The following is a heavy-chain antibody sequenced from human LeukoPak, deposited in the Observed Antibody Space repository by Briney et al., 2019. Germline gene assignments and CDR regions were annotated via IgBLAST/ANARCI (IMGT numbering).Heavy chain of an antibody. CDR3: AKDPRSYCSSTSCPPWFDP. CDR2: IWYDGSNK. V-gene: IGHV3-33*06. CDR1: GFTFSSYG. D-gene: IGHD2-2*01. J-gene: IGHJ5*02. Sequence: GRSLRPSCAASGFTFSSYGMHWVRQAPGKGLGWVAVIWYDGSNKYYADSVKGRFTISRDNSKNTLYLQMNSLRAEDTAVYYCAKDPRSYCSSTSCPPWFDPWGQGTLVTVSS.